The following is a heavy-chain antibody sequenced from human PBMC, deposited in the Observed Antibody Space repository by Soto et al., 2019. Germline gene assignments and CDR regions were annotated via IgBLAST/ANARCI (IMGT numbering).Heavy chain of an antibody. Sequence: QVQLVQSGAEVKNSGASVKVSCKASGYTFSSYAIHWVRQAPGQRLEWMGWINAGNGNTKYSQKFQGRVTFTRDTSASTAYMELSSLRSEDTAVYYCARVVVVPTAIGLYFDYWGQGTLVTVSS. J-gene: IGHJ4*02. V-gene: IGHV1-3*01. CDR3: ARVVVVPTAIGLYFDY. D-gene: IGHD2-2*02. CDR2: INAGNGNT. CDR1: GYTFSSYA.